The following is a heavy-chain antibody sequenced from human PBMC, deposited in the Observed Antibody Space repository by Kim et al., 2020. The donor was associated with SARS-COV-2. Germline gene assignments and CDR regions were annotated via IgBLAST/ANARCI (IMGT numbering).Heavy chain of an antibody. J-gene: IGHJ6*02. CDR3: ARSTYGMDV. V-gene: IGHV3-13*01. CDR2: GDT. Sequence: GDTYYPGSVKGRFTISRENAKNSLYLQMTSLRAGDTAVYYCARSTYGMDVWGQGTTVTVSS.